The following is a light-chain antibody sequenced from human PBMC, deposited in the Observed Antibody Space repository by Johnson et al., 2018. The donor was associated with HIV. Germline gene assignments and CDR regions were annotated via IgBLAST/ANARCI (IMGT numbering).Light chain of an antibody. J-gene: IGLJ1*01. Sequence: QSVLTQPPSVSAAPGQKVTISCSGSSSNIGNNYVSWYQQLPRTAPKLLIYDNNKRPSGIPDRFSGSKSGTSATLGITGLQTGDEADYYCGPWDSSLRGVFGTGTKVTVL. CDR2: DNN. CDR1: SSNIGNNY. V-gene: IGLV1-51*01. CDR3: GPWDSSLRGV.